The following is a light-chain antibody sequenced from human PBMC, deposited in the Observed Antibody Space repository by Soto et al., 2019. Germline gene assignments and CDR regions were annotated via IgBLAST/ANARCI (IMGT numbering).Light chain of an antibody. CDR2: EVS. CDR3: SSYAGSNNVV. V-gene: IGLV2-8*01. J-gene: IGLJ2*01. CDR1: SSDIGDYDY. Sequence: QSALTQPASVSGSPGQSVTISCTGTSSDIGDYDYVSWYQQHPGKAPKLMIYEVSNRPSGVPDRFSGSKSGNTASLTVSGLQAEDEADYYCSSYAGSNNVVFGGGTKLTVL.